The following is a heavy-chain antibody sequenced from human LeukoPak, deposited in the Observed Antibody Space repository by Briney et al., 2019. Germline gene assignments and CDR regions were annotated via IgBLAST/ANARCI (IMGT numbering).Heavy chain of an antibody. D-gene: IGHD6-13*01. CDR3: ARQPYSSSWYKPLFDY. J-gene: IGHJ4*02. CDR2: IYYSGST. Sequence: SETLSHTCTVSGGSISSYYWSWIRQPPGNGLEWIGYIYYSGSTNYNPSLKSRVTISVDTSKNQFSLKLSSVTAADTAVYYCARQPYSSSWYKPLFDYWGQGTLVTVSS. V-gene: IGHV4-59*08. CDR1: GGSISSYY.